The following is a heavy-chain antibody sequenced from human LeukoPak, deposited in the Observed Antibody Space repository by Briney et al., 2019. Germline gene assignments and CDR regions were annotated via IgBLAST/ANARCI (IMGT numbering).Heavy chain of an antibody. V-gene: IGHV4-39*01. CDR1: GGSISSSSYY. CDR2: IYYSGTT. CDR3: ARLVGAATDPFDY. D-gene: IGHD1-26*01. Sequence: PSETLSLTCKVSGGSISSSSYYWGWIRQSPGKGLEWIGSIYYSGTTYYNPSLKTRVTIFVDTSKNQFSLKLSSVTAADTAVYYCARLVGAATDPFDYWGQGTLVTV. J-gene: IGHJ4*02.